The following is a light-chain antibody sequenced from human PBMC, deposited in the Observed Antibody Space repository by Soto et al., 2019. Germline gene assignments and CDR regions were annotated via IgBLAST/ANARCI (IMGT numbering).Light chain of an antibody. CDR3: QQRSDWRRS. V-gene: IGKV3-11*01. CDR2: DAF. Sequence: EVVLTQSPATLSLSPGERATLSCRASQSVRNLLAWYQQKPGQAPRLLIYDAFNSATGIPARFSGSGSGTDFTLTISSLEPEDFAIYYCQQRSDWRRSFGGGTKVELK. J-gene: IGKJ4*01. CDR1: QSVRNL.